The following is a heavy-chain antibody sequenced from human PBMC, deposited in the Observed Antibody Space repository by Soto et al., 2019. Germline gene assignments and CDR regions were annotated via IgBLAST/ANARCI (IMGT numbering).Heavy chain of an antibody. CDR3: ALSPGRDFCWFGP. CDR1: GGSFSAYG. Sequence: QVQLMQSGAEVKKPGSSVRVSCKASGGSFSAYGFCWIRQAPGQGLEWVGGTIPMSGKTHYAQKFQDRVTMTADQATTTISLDMSRLRSEDTAIYYCALSPGRDFCWFGPGGQGTLVIVSS. D-gene: IGHD7-27*01. V-gene: IGHV1-69*01. J-gene: IGHJ5*02. CDR2: TIPMSGKT.